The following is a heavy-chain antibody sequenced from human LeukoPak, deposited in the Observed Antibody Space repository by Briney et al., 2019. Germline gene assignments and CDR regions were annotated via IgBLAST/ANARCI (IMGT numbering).Heavy chain of an antibody. Sequence: SETLSLTCAVYGGSFSGYYWSWIRQPPGKGLEWIGEINHSGSTNYNPSLKSRVTISVDTSKNQFSLKLSSVTAADTAVYYCARTGYSSGKSFDYWGQGTLATVSS. J-gene: IGHJ4*02. CDR3: ARTGYSSGKSFDY. D-gene: IGHD6-19*01. V-gene: IGHV4-34*01. CDR1: GGSFSGYY. CDR2: INHSGST.